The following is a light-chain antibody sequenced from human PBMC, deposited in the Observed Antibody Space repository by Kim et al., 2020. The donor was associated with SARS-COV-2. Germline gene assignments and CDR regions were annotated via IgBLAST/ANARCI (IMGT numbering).Light chain of an antibody. CDR2: DAS. J-gene: IGKJ1*01. Sequence: ASVGDRVTITCRASQSISSWLAWYQQKPGKAPNLLIYDASSLESGVPSRFSGSGSETEFTLTVSSLQPDDFATYYCQQYNGYPWTFGQGTKVDIK. CDR1: QSISSW. V-gene: IGKV1-5*01. CDR3: QQYNGYPWT.